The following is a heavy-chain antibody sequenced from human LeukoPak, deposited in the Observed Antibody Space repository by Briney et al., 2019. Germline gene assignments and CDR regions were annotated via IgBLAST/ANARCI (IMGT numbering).Heavy chain of an antibody. CDR3: ARDGPSGSYYS. Sequence: ASVKVSCKASGYTLTSYYLHWVRQAPGQGLEWMAIINPSGGSTSHAQKFQGRVTMTRDTSASTAYMELSRLRSDDTAVYYCARDGPSGSYYSWGQGTLVTVSS. V-gene: IGHV1-46*01. D-gene: IGHD1-26*01. CDR1: GYTLTSYY. J-gene: IGHJ4*02. CDR2: INPSGGST.